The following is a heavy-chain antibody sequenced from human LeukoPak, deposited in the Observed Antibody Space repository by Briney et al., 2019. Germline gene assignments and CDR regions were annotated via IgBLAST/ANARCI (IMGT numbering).Heavy chain of an antibody. CDR3: ASIYGSGSYYGDY. D-gene: IGHD3-10*01. Sequence: SETLSLTCAVYGGSFSGYSWNWIRQPPVKGLEWIGEINHSGGTNYNPSLKSRVTISVDTSKKQFSLKLSSVTAADTAVYYCASIYGSGSYYGDYWGQGTLVTVSS. J-gene: IGHJ4*02. V-gene: IGHV4-34*01. CDR1: GGSFSGYS. CDR2: INHSGGT.